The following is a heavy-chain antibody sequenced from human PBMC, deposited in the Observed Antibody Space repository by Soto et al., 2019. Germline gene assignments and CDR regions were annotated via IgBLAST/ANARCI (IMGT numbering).Heavy chain of an antibody. CDR3: ARGPTVLLWFGELTFDP. D-gene: IGHD3-10*01. CDR2: INHSGST. V-gene: IGHV4-34*01. J-gene: IGHJ5*02. Sequence: SETLSLTCAVYGGSFSGYYWSWIRQPPGKGLEWIGEINHSGSTNYNPSLKSRVTISVDTSKNQLSLKLSSVTAADTAVYYCARGPTVLLWFGELTFDPWGQGT. CDR1: GGSFSGYY.